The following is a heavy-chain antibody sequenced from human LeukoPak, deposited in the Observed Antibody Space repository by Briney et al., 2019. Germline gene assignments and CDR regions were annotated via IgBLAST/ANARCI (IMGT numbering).Heavy chain of an antibody. CDR3: AKDRAPGYCSSTSCLYYFDY. CDR2: ISSSSSYI. J-gene: IGHJ4*02. V-gene: IGHV3-21*01. D-gene: IGHD2-2*03. Sequence: GGSLRLSCATSGFTFSSYNMNWVRQAPGKGLEWVSSISSSSSYIDYADSVKGRFTISRDNSKNTLYLQMNSLRAEDTAVYYCAKDRAPGYCSSTSCLYYFDYWGQGTLVTVSS. CDR1: GFTFSSYN.